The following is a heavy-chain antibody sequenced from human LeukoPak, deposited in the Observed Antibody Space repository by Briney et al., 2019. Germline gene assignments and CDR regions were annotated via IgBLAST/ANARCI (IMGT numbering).Heavy chain of an antibody. V-gene: IGHV3-23*01. CDR2: ISGSGGST. D-gene: IGHD3-3*01. CDR3: AKASRGAVTIFGVVMVY. Sequence: GGSLRLSCAASGFTFSSYAMSWVRQAPGKGLEWVSAISGSGGSTYYADSVKGRFTISRDNSKNTLYLQMNSLRAEDTAVYYCAKASRGAVTIFGVVMVYWGQGTLVTVSS. CDR1: GFTFSSYA. J-gene: IGHJ4*02.